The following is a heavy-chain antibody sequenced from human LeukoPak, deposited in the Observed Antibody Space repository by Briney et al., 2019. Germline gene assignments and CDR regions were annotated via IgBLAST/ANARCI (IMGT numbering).Heavy chain of an antibody. V-gene: IGHV3-23*01. CDR3: AEAGQGGEDYYYMDV. Sequence: HPGGSLRLSCAASGFTFSSYAMSWVRQAPGKGLEWVSAISGSGGSTYYADSVKGRFTISRDNSKNTLYLRMNSLRAEDTAVYYCAEAGQGGEDYYYMDVWGKGTTVTVSS. CDR2: ISGSGGST. CDR1: GFTFSSYA. J-gene: IGHJ6*03. D-gene: IGHD2-21*01.